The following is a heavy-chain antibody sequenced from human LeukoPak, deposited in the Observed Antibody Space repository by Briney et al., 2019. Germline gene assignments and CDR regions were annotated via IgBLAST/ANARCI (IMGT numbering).Heavy chain of an antibody. V-gene: IGHV3-74*01. Sequence: GGSLRLSCAASGFTFISYAMNWVRQAPGQGLVWVSRIKGDGISTNYADSVKGRFTISRDIAKNTLYLQMNSLRAEDTGVYYCAKDHYWSIDYWGRGTLVTVSS. CDR2: IKGDGIST. CDR1: GFTFISYA. D-gene: IGHD3-3*01. CDR3: AKDHYWSIDY. J-gene: IGHJ4*02.